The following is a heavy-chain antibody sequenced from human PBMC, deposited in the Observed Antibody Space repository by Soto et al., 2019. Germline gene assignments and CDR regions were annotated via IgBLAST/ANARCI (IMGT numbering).Heavy chain of an antibody. Sequence: PSETLSLTCTVSGGSVSSGSYYWSWIRQPPRQGLEWIGYIYYSGSTNYNPSLKSRVTISVDTSKNQFSLKLSSVTAADTAVYYCARGPIYGSGSYYYYYYGMDVWGQGTTVTVSS. CDR3: ARGPIYGSGSYYYYYYGMDV. CDR2: IYYSGST. CDR1: GGSVSSGSYY. J-gene: IGHJ6*02. D-gene: IGHD3-10*01. V-gene: IGHV4-61*01.